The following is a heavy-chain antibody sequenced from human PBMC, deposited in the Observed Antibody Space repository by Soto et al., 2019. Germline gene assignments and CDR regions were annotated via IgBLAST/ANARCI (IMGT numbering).Heavy chain of an antibody. Sequence: SETLSLTCTVSGGSISSYYWSWIRQPPGKGLEWIGYIYYSGSTNYNPPLKSRVTISVDTSKNQFSLKLSSVTAADAAVYYCARVHDYGDYVYGMDVWGQGTTVTVSS. D-gene: IGHD4-17*01. V-gene: IGHV4-59*01. CDR1: GGSISSYY. CDR3: ARVHDYGDYVYGMDV. CDR2: IYYSGST. J-gene: IGHJ6*02.